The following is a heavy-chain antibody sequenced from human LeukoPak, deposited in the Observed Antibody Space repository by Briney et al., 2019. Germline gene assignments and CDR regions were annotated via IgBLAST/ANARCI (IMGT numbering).Heavy chain of an antibody. D-gene: IGHD3-10*01. Sequence: GGSLRLSCAASGFTFNSYSMNWVRQAPGKGLEWVSSLSGDSNYIYYADSVKGRFTISRDNVKNSLYLQMNSLRAEDTAVYYCAREDGEVFDYWGQGILVTVSS. CDR1: GFTFNSYS. J-gene: IGHJ4*02. CDR2: LSGDSNYI. CDR3: AREDGEVFDY. V-gene: IGHV3-21*01.